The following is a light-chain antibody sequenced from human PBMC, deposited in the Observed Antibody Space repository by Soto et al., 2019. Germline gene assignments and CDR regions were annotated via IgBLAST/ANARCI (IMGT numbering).Light chain of an antibody. J-gene: IGKJ1*01. CDR1: QSVAITY. CDR2: DAS. V-gene: IGKV3-11*01. CDR3: QQRANWPPVT. Sequence: EIVLTQSPGTLSFSPGESATLSCRAIQSVAITYLAWYQQKPGQAPRLLIYDASKRATGVPARFSGSGSGTDFTLTITTLEPEDFAVYFCQQRANWPPVTFGQGTKVDIK.